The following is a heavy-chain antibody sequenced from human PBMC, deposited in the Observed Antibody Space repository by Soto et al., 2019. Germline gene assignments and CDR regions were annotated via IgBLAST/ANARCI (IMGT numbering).Heavy chain of an antibody. J-gene: IGHJ4*02. CDR3: ARGTVFDLVRFDY. Sequence: QVHLQESGPGLVRPSETLSLNCTVSGGFISSYFWSWIRQPPGKGLEWIGNIFYSGSTNYNPSLNSRVTMSVDASTNLFSLRLNSLTTADTAVYYCARGTVFDLVRFDYWGQGTLVTVSS. V-gene: IGHV4-59*01. CDR1: GGFISSYF. CDR2: IFYSGST. D-gene: IGHD3-10*01.